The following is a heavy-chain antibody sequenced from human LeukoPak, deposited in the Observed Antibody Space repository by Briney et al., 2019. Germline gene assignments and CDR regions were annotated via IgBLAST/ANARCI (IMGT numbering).Heavy chain of an antibody. CDR1: GGSISSYY. CDR3: ARLFPSYDYVWGSYRINAFDI. Sequence: SETLSLTCTVSGGSISSYYWSWTRQPPGKGLEWIGYIYYSGSTNYNPSLKSRVTISVDTSKDQFSLKLSSVTAADTAVYYCARLFPSYDYVWGSYRINAFDIWGQGTMVTVSS. V-gene: IGHV4-59*08. CDR2: IYYSGST. D-gene: IGHD3-16*02. J-gene: IGHJ3*02.